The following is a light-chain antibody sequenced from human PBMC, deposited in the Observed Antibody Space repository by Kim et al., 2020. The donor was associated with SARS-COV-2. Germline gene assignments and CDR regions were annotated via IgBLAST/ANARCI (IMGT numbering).Light chain of an antibody. J-gene: IGLJ2*01. CDR3: CSYAGSSSVV. V-gene: IGLV2-23*02. CDR1: SSDVGSYNL. CDR2: EVS. Sequence: QSALTQPASVSGSPGQSITISCTGTSSDVGSYNLISWYQQHPGKAPKLMIYEVSKRPSGVSNRCSGSKSGNTASLTISGLQAEDEADYYCCSYAGSSSVVFGGGTQLTVL.